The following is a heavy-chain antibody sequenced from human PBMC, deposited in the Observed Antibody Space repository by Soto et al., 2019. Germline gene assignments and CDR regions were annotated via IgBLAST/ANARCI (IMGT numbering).Heavy chain of an antibody. CDR1: GFTLPGYS. CDR3: ARSSTFYDH. V-gene: IGHV3-48*01. CDR2: ISSSSDTI. J-gene: IGHJ4*02. D-gene: IGHD6-6*01. Sequence: GGSLRLSCAPSGFTLPGYSMNWVRQAPGKGLEWVSYISSSSDTIYYADSVKGRFTISRDNAKNLLYLQMNSLRAEDTAVYYYARSSTFYDHWGQGT.